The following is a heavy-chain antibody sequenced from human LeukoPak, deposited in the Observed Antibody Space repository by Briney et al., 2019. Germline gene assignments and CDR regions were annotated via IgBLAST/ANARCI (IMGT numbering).Heavy chain of an antibody. CDR2: ISYDGSNK. Sequence: PGGSLRLSCAASGFTFSSYAMHWVRQAPGKGLEWVAVISYDGSNKYYADSVKGRFTISRDNSKNTLYLQMNSLRAEDTAVYYCARDDYSSSWSFFDPWGQGTLVTVSS. V-gene: IGHV3-30*04. J-gene: IGHJ5*02. CDR3: ARDDYSSSWSFFDP. D-gene: IGHD6-13*01. CDR1: GFTFSSYA.